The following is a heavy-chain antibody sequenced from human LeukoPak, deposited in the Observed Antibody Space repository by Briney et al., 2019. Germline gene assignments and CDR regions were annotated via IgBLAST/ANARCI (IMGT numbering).Heavy chain of an antibody. D-gene: IGHD1-1*01. CDR1: GFTFSSYG. V-gene: IGHV3-30*02. CDR3: ARIRSHRTRYFDY. Sequence: GGSLRLSCAASGFTFSSYGMHWVRQAPGKGLEWVAFIRYDGSNKYYADSVKGRFTIYRDNSKNTLYLQMNSLRAEDTAVYYCARIRSHRTRYFDYWGQGTLVPVSS. CDR2: IRYDGSNK. J-gene: IGHJ4*02.